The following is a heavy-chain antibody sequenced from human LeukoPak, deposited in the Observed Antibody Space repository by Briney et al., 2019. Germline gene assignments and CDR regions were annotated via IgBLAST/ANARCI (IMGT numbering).Heavy chain of an antibody. Sequence: GGSLRLSCAASGFTFSDYYMSWIRQAPGKGLEWISYISPRSNTIYYADSVKGRFTISRDNAKNSLYLQMNSLRAEDTAVYHCARRIYYDNSGYRYWGQGTLVTVSS. V-gene: IGHV3-11*04. CDR1: GFTFSDYY. J-gene: IGHJ4*02. CDR3: ARRIYYDNSGYRY. CDR2: ISPRSNTI. D-gene: IGHD3-22*01.